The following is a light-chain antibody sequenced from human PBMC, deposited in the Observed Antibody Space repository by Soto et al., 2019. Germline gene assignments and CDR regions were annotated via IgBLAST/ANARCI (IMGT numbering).Light chain of an antibody. Sequence: DIVMTQSPLSLPVTPGEPASISCRSSQSLLHRNGYNYLDWYLQKPGQSQQLLIYLGSNRASGVPDRFSGSGSGTDFTLKISKVEAEDVGVYYCMQALQTPRTFGGGTKVEIK. CDR2: LGS. V-gene: IGKV2-28*01. CDR3: MQALQTPRT. CDR1: QSLLHRNGYNY. J-gene: IGKJ4*01.